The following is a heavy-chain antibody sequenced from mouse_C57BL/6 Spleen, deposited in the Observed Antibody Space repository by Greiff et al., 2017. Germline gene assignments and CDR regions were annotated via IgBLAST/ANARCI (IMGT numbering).Heavy chain of an antibody. D-gene: IGHD1-1*01. CDR3: ARSGDDYGSSQYYFDY. CDR1: GYTFTSYW. V-gene: IGHV1-69*01. J-gene: IGHJ2*01. CDR2: IDPSDSYT. Sequence: QVQLQQPGAELVMPGASVKLSCKASGYTFTSYWMHWVKQRPGQGLEWIGEIDPSDSYTNSNQKFKGKSTLTVDKSSSTAYMQLSSLTSEDSAVDYCARSGDDYGSSQYYFDYWGQGTTLTVSS.